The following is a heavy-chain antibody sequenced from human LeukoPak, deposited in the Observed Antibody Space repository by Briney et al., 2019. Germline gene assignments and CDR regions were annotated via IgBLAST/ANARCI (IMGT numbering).Heavy chain of an antibody. CDR1: SVSISNYY. Sequence: PSETLSLTCTVSSVSISNYYWSWIRQPPGKELEWIGYIYHSGSTNYNPSLKSRVTIPQDTSKNQFSLKLSSVTAADTAVYYCARNAGDSCHYPYFDYWGQGTLVTVSS. V-gene: IGHV4-59*01. CDR3: ARNAGDSCHYPYFDY. D-gene: IGHD3-22*01. J-gene: IGHJ4*02. CDR2: IYHSGST.